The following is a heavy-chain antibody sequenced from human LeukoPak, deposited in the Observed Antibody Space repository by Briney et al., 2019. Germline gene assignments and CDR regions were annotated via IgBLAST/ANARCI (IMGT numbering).Heavy chain of an antibody. D-gene: IGHD3-9*01. Sequence: ASVKVSCKASGGTFSSYAISWVRQAPGQGLEWMGGIIPIFGTANYAQNFQGRVTITADKSTSTAYMELSSLRSEDTAVYYCARGGDYDILTGYLPSNWFDPWGQGTLVTVSS. CDR1: GGTFSSYA. J-gene: IGHJ5*02. CDR3: ARGGDYDILTGYLPSNWFDP. V-gene: IGHV1-69*06. CDR2: IIPIFGTA.